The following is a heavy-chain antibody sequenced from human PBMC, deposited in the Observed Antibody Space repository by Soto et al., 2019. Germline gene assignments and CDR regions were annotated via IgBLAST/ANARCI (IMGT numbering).Heavy chain of an antibody. CDR1: GGSISSYY. J-gene: IGHJ5*02. CDR2: IYTSGST. CDR3: ARDRSRIVVVPAAMGNWFDP. V-gene: IGHV4-4*07. D-gene: IGHD2-2*01. Sequence: SETLSLTCTVSGGSISSYYWSWIRQPAGKGLEWIGRIYTSGSTNYNPSLKSRVTMSVDTSKNQFSLKLSSVTAADTAVYYCARDRSRIVVVPAAMGNWFDPWGPGTLVTVSS.